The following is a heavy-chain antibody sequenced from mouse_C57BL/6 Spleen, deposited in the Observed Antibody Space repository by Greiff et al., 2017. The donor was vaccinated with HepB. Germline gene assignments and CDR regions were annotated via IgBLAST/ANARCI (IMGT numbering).Heavy chain of an antibody. V-gene: IGHV1-64*01. CDR2: IHPNSGST. J-gene: IGHJ3*01. Sequence: VQLQQSGAELVKPGASVKLSCKASGYTFTSYWMHWVKQRPGQGLEWIGMIHPNSGSTNYNEKFKSKATLTVDKSSSTAYMQLSSLTSEDSAVYYCARDGDGYLFAYWGQGTLVTVSA. D-gene: IGHD2-3*01. CDR1: GYTFTSYW. CDR3: ARDGDGYLFAY.